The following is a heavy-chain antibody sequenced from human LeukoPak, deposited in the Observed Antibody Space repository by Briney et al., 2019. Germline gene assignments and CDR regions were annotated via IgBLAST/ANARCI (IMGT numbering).Heavy chain of an antibody. CDR2: INPNTGGT. Sequence: ASVKVFCKASGYTFTAYFMLWVRQAPGQGLEWMGRINPNTGGTNYAQKFQGRVTMTRDTSLSTAYMELSRLRSDDTAVYYCARVSGYYYSDYWGQGTLVTVSA. J-gene: IGHJ4*02. D-gene: IGHD3-22*01. V-gene: IGHV1-2*06. CDR1: GYTFTAYF. CDR3: ARVSGYYYSDY.